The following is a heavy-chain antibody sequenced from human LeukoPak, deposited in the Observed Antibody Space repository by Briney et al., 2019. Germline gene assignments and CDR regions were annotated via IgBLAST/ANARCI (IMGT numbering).Heavy chain of an antibody. Sequence: GGSLRLSCATSGFTFSSYALSWVRQAPGKGLEWVSVVGGNGGNTYYADSVKGRFTISRDNSKNTLYLQLNRLTADDTAVYFCAKDSVAASDHWFDHWGQGTLVTVSS. V-gene: IGHV3-23*01. CDR1: GFTFSSYA. D-gene: IGHD4-23*01. CDR2: VGGNGGNT. J-gene: IGHJ5*02. CDR3: AKDSVAASDHWFDH.